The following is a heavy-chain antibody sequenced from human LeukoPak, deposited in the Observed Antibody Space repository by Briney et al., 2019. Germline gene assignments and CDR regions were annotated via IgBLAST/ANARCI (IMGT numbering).Heavy chain of an antibody. J-gene: IGHJ6*03. CDR1: GFTFSSHG. D-gene: IGHD2-2*02. Sequence: GGSLRLSCAASGFTFSSHGMSWVRQAPGKGLEWVSAISGSGGSTYYADSVKGRFTMSRDNSKNTLYLQMNSLRAEDTAVYYCARECTSTSCYRGAYNYYMDVWGKGTTVTISS. CDR3: ARECTSTSCYRGAYNYYMDV. V-gene: IGHV3-23*01. CDR2: ISGSGGST.